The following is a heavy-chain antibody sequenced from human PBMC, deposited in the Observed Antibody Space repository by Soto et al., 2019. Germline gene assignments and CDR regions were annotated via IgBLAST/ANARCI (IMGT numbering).Heavy chain of an antibody. J-gene: IGHJ4*02. CDR2: ISGSGGST. D-gene: IGHD6-19*01. CDR1: GFSFSSYD. CDR3: AQMGGRSGWYGHFDY. Sequence: GGSLRLSCAASGFSFSSYDMSWVRQAPGKGLEWVSVISGSGGSTYHADSVKGRFTISRDNSKNTLYLQMNSLRAEDTAVYYCAQMGGRSGWYGHFDYWGLGFLVTVSS. V-gene: IGHV3-23*01.